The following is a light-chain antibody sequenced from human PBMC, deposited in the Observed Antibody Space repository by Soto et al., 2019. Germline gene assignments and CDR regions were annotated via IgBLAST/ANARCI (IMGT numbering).Light chain of an antibody. CDR2: GAS. Sequence: EIVLTQSPGTLSLSPGERATLSCRASQSVRSSYLAWYQQKPGQAPRLLIYGASSRATGIPDSFSGSGSGTDLTLTISRLEPEDFAVYYCQQYGSSPYSFGKGTKLDIK. J-gene: IGKJ2*03. CDR3: QQYGSSPYS. V-gene: IGKV3-20*01. CDR1: QSVRSSY.